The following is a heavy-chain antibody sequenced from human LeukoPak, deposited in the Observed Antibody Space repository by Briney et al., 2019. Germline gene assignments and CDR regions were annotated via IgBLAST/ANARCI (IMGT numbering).Heavy chain of an antibody. CDR3: ARGGGDGYSGPPSTFDY. J-gene: IGHJ4*02. D-gene: IGHD5-24*01. CDR1: GGTFSSYA. CDR2: IIPIFGTA. Sequence: GASVKVSCKASGGTFSSYAISWVRQAPEQGLEWMGGIIPIFGTANYAQKFQGRVTITADESTSTAYMELSSLRSEDTAVYYCARGGGDGYSGPPSTFDYWGQGALVTVSS. V-gene: IGHV1-69*13.